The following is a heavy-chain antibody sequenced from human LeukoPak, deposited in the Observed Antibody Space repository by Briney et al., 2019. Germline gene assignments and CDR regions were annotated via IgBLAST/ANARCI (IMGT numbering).Heavy chain of an antibody. CDR1: GFTFSSCV. D-gene: IGHD3-10*01. CDR2: VNSDGSST. Sequence: GGSLRLSCAASGFTFSSCVMSWVRQAPGKGLVWVSRVNSDGSSTSYADSMKGRFTISRDNAKNTLYLQMNSLRAEDTAVYYCTRDLSYSGSGSPDYWGQGTLVTVSS. CDR3: TRDLSYSGSGSPDY. J-gene: IGHJ4*02. V-gene: IGHV3-74*01.